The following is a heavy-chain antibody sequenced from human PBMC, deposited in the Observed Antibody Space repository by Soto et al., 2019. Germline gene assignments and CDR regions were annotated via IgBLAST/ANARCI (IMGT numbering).Heavy chain of an antibody. CDR1: GFSFSSYA. J-gene: IGHJ4*02. CDR2: ISGSGDST. D-gene: IGHD6-19*01. Sequence: EVPLLESGGGLVQPGGSLRLSCAASGFSFSSYAMNWVRQAPGKGLEWVSVISGSGDSTYYADSVKGRFSISRDNSKNTLYLQMLSLRAEDTAVYYCARRSSGWYFDYWGQGTLVIVSS. CDR3: ARRSSGWYFDY. V-gene: IGHV3-23*01.